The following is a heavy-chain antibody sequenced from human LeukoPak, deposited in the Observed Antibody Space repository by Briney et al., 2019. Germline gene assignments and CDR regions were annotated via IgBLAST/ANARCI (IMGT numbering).Heavy chain of an antibody. CDR3: ARGGRGRRIATFDY. Sequence: SETQSLTCAVYGGSFSGYYWSWIRQPPGKGLEWIGEINHSGSTNYNPSLKSRVTISVDTSKNQFSLKLSSVTAADTAVYYCARGGRGRRIATFDYWGQGTLVTVSS. J-gene: IGHJ4*02. CDR2: INHSGST. CDR1: GGSFSGYY. D-gene: IGHD2-15*01. V-gene: IGHV4-34*01.